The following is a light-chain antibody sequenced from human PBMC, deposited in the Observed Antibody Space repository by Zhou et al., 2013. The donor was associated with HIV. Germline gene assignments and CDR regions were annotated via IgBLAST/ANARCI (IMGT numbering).Light chain of an antibody. CDR2: GAS. Sequence: EIVLTQSPATLSVSPGERATLSCRASQSVRNNLAWYQQKPGQGPRLLMYGASTRATGIPDRFSGGGSGTDFTLTISRLEPEDFAVYYCQHFGSSPPYTFGQGTKLEIK. J-gene: IGKJ2*01. CDR1: QSVRNN. V-gene: IGKV3-20*01. CDR3: QHFGSSPPYT.